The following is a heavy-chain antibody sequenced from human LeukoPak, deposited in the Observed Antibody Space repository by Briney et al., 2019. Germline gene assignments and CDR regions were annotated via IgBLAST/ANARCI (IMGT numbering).Heavy chain of an antibody. CDR3: ARGWVIYALFDY. V-gene: IGHV3-73*01. CDR1: GFTFSGSA. D-gene: IGHD3-22*01. CDR2: IRSKANNYAT. J-gene: IGHJ4*02. Sequence: SGGSLRLSCAASGFTFSGSAMHWVRQASGRGLEWVGRIRSKANNYATAYAASVKGRFTIYRDDSKNTAYLQMNSLKNEDTAVYYCARGWVIYALFDYWGQGTLVTVSA.